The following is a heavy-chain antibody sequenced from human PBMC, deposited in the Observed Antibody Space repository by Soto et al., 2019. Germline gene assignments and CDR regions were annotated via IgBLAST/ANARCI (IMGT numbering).Heavy chain of an antibody. CDR3: TSRGYSYGYSMVDY. D-gene: IGHD5-18*01. J-gene: IGHJ4*02. V-gene: IGHV3-15*01. Sequence: RLSCAASGFTFSNAWMSWVRQAPGKGLEWVGRIKSKTDGGTTDYAAPVKGRFTISRDDSKNTLYLQMNSLKTEDTAVYYCTSRGYSYGYSMVDYWGQGTLVTVSS. CDR1: GFTFSNAW. CDR2: IKSKTDGGTT.